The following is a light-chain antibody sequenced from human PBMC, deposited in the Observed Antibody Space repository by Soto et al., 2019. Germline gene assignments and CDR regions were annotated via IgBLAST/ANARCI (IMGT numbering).Light chain of an antibody. CDR2: EVS. V-gene: IGLV2-23*02. CDR3: CSYAGNSGE. Sequence: QSVLTQPASVSGSPGQSIIISCTGTSSDVGSYNFVSWYQQHPGKAPKLMIYEVSKRPSGVSNRFSGSKSGNTASLTISGLQPEDEADYYCCSYAGNSGEFGGGTKLTVL. CDR1: SSDVGSYNF. J-gene: IGLJ3*02.